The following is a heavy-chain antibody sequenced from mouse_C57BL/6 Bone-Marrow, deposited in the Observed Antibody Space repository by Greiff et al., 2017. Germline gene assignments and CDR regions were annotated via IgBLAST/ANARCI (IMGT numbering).Heavy chain of an antibody. CDR2: ISSGGSYT. V-gene: IGHV5-6*01. CDR1: GFTFSSYG. CDR3: ARWGEEFDGAY. Sequence: EVMLVESGGDLVKPGGSLKLSCAASGFTFSSYGMSWVRQTPDKRLEWVATISSGGSYTYYPDSVKGRFTISRDNAKNTLYLQMSSLKAEDTAMYYCARWGEEFDGAYWGQGTLVTASA. J-gene: IGHJ3*01.